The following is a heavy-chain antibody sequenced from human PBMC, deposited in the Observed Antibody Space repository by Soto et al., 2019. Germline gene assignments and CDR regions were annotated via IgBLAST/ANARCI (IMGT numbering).Heavy chain of an antibody. CDR3: AREVAVAGPFDY. V-gene: IGHV3-21*01. D-gene: IGHD6-19*01. CDR1: GFTFSSYS. Sequence: EVQLVESGGGLVKPGGSLRLSCAASGFTFSSYSMNWVRQAPGKGLEWVSSISSSSSYIYYADSVKGRFTISRDNAKNSLYRQMNSLRAEDTAVYYCAREVAVAGPFDYWGQGTLVTVSS. J-gene: IGHJ4*02. CDR2: ISSSSSYI.